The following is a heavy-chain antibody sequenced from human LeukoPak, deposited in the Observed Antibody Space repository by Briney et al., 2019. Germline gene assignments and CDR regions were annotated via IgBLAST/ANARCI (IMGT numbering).Heavy chain of an antibody. D-gene: IGHD3-10*01. CDR3: ATVLLRVRGSYYFDF. CDR2: ISAYNGNT. V-gene: IGHV1-18*01. CDR1: GYTFTSYG. Sequence: ASVKVSCKASGYTFTSYGISWVRQAPGQGLEWMGWISAYNGNTNYAQKFQGRVTMTEDTSTDIAYMELSSLGSEDTAVYYCATVLLRVRGSYYFDFWGQGTLVTVSS. J-gene: IGHJ4*02.